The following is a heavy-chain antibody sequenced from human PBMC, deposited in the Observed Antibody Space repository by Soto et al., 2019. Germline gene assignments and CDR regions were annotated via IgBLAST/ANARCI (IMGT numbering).Heavy chain of an antibody. J-gene: IGHJ5*01. Sequence: QVQLQQSGPGLVKLSQTLSLTCAISGDSVSTNSATWDWFRQSPSRGLEWLGRTYYSFRWFHDYTVSVKSPITISPDTSNNQLSLQLNSVTPDETAVYYCARLVGNSWLDSWGQGTLVTVSS. CDR2: TYYSFRWFH. D-gene: IGHD2-2*01. V-gene: IGHV6-1*01. CDR1: GDSVSTNSAT. CDR3: ARLVGNSWLDS.